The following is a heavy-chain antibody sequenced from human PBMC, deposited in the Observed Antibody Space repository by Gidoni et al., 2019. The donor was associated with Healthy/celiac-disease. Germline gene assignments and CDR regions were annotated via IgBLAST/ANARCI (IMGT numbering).Heavy chain of an antibody. Sequence: QVQLQESGPGLVKPSQTLSLTCTVSGGSISSGDYYWSWIRQPPGKGLEWIGYIYYSGSTYYNPSLKSRVTISVDTSKNQFSLKLSSVTAADTAVYYCARDRVTIFGVGEWVDAFDIWGQGTMVTVSS. CDR3: ARDRVTIFGVGEWVDAFDI. D-gene: IGHD3-3*01. V-gene: IGHV4-30-4*01. J-gene: IGHJ3*02. CDR2: IYYSGST. CDR1: GGSISSGDYY.